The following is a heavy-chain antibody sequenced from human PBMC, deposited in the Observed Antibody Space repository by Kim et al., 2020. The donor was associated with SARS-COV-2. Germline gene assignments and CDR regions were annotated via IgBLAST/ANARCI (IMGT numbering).Heavy chain of an antibody. D-gene: IGHD3-22*01. V-gene: IGHV4-4*02. Sequence: SETLSLTCAVSGGSISSSNWWSWVRQPPGKGLEWIGEIYHSGSTNYNPSLKSRVTISVDKSKNQFSLKLSSVTAADTAVYYCATVRGYYYGYAFDIWGQGTMVTVSS. CDR3: ATVRGYYYGYAFDI. J-gene: IGHJ3*02. CDR1: GGSISSSNW. CDR2: IYHSGST.